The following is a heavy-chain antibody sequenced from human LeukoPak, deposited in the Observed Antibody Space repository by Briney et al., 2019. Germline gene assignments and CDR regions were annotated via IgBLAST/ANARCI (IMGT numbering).Heavy chain of an antibody. J-gene: IGHJ4*02. V-gene: IGHV3-7*01. CDR3: TRGDL. CDR1: GFTFSSYW. Sequence: GGSLRLSCVASGFTFSSYWMSWVRQAPGKGLEWVANINQDGSGEYYVDSVKGRFTISRDNAKSSLSLQMNSLRDEDTAVYYCTRGDLWGQGTLVTVSS. CDR2: INQDGSGE.